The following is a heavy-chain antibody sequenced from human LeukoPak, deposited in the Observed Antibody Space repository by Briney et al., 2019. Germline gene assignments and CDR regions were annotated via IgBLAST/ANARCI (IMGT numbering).Heavy chain of an antibody. J-gene: IGHJ4*02. D-gene: IGHD4-11*01. Sequence: SETLSLTCTVSGGSISSSSYYWGWIRQPPGKGLEWIGSIYYSGSTYYNPSLKSRVTISVDTPKNQFSLKLTSVTAADTAVYYCARQQSVTTVDYWGQGTLVTVSS. CDR2: IYYSGST. CDR1: GGSISSSSYY. V-gene: IGHV4-39*01. CDR3: ARQQSVTTVDY.